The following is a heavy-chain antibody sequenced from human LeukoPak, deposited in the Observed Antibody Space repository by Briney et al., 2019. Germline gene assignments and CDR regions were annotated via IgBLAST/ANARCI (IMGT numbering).Heavy chain of an antibody. D-gene: IGHD3-9*01. V-gene: IGHV3-30*04. CDR3: ASPNAVSYGILTGPFDY. CDR1: GFTFSSYA. Sequence: PGRSLRLSCAASGFTFSSYAMHWVRQAPGKGLEWVAVISYDGSNKYYADSVKGRFTISRDNSKNTLYLQMNSLRAEDTAVYYCASPNAVSYGILTGPFDYWGQGTLVTVSS. J-gene: IGHJ4*02. CDR2: ISYDGSNK.